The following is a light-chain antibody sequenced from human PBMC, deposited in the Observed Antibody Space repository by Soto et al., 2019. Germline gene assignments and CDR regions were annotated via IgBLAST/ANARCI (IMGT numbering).Light chain of an antibody. CDR3: QSYENSLSVYV. V-gene: IGLV1-40*01. J-gene: IGLJ1*01. CDR1: SSNIGAHYD. Sequence: QSVLTQPPSVSGAPGQRVTISCTGSSSNIGAHYDVHWYQQLPGTAPKLLIYGNSNRPSGVPDRFSGYKSGTSASLAITALQAEDEADYYCQSYENSLSVYVFGTGTKVTVL. CDR2: GNS.